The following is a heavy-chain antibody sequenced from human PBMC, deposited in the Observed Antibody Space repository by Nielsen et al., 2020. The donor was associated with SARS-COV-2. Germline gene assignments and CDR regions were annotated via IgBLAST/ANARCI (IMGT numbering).Heavy chain of an antibody. J-gene: IGHJ4*02. CDR1: GGSISRSTYY. Sequence: GSLRLSCTVSGGSISRSTYYWGWIRQPPGKGLEWIGTIYYSGTTYYNPSLKSRVTISVDTSKNQFSLRLSSVTAADTAVYYCARWALTQPESRKESGSFDFWGQGTPVTVSS. D-gene: IGHD1-26*01. CDR3: ARWALTQPESRKESGSFDF. V-gene: IGHV4-39*07. CDR2: IYYSGTT.